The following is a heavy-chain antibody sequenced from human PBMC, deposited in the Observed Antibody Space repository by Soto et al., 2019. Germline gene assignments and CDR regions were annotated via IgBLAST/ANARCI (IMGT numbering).Heavy chain of an antibody. CDR2: ISAYNGNT. V-gene: IGHV1-18*01. D-gene: IGHD1-26*01. J-gene: IGHJ4*02. CDR3: ARDSPPPRE. Sequence: QVQLVQSGAEVKKPGASVKVSCKASGYTFTSYHITWVRQAPGQGLEWMGWISAYNGNTNYAQKLQGRVTTTTDTSTSTASMQLRSPRSDDTAVYSCARDSPPPREWGPGTLVTVSS. CDR1: GYTFTSYH.